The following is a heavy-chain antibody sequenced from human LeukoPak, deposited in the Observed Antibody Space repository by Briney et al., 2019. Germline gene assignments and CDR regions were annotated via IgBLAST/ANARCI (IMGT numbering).Heavy chain of an antibody. CDR2: IRYDGSNK. V-gene: IGHV3-30*02. CDR3: ARKTYYDFWSGSEGTFDI. Sequence: PGGSLRLSCAASGFTFSSYGMHWVRQAPGKGLEWVAFIRYDGSNKYYADSVKGRFTISGDNSKNTLYLQMNSLRAEDTAVYYCARKTYYDFWSGSEGTFDIWGQGTMVTVSS. D-gene: IGHD3-3*01. J-gene: IGHJ3*02. CDR1: GFTFSSYG.